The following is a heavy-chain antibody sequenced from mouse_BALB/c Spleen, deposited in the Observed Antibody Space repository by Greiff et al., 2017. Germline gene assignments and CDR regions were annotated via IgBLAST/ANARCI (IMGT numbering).Heavy chain of an antibody. CDR1: GYTFTSYW. CDR3: AIRRSYAMDY. V-gene: IGHV1-69*02. Sequence: VQLQQPGAELLKPGASVKLSCKASGYTFTSYWMHWVKQRPGQGLEWIGEIDPSDSYTNYNQKFKGKATLTVDKSSSTAYMQLSSLTSEDSAVYYCAIRRSYAMDYWGQGTSVTVSS. CDR2: IDPSDSYT. J-gene: IGHJ4*01. D-gene: IGHD1-1*01.